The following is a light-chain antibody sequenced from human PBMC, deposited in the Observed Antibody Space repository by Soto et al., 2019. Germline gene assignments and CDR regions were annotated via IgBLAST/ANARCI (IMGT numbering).Light chain of an antibody. CDR1: QSVSSNN. CDR3: QQYGRSPFT. CDR2: GAS. V-gene: IGKV3-20*01. Sequence: TQSPSTLSGSVGDRVTITCRASQSVSSNNLAWYQQRPGQAPRVVIYGASTRATGIPERFSGSGSGTDFTLTISRLEPEDFAVYYCQQYGRSPFTFGPGTKVDIK. J-gene: IGKJ3*01.